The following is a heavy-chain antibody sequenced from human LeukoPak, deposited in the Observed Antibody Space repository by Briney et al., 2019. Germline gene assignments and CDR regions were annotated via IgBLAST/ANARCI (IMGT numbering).Heavy chain of an antibody. D-gene: IGHD3-22*01. CDR1: GFTFSSYW. CDR3: ARGSPQYDSSGYLIDY. CDR2: VKQDGSER. Sequence: GGSLRLSCAASGFTFSSYWMSWVRQAPGKGLVWVANVKQDGSERYYVGSVRGRFTISRDNAKNTLYLEMKSLTAEDTAVYYCARGSPQYDSSGYLIDYWGQGTLVTVSS. V-gene: IGHV3-7*04. J-gene: IGHJ4*02.